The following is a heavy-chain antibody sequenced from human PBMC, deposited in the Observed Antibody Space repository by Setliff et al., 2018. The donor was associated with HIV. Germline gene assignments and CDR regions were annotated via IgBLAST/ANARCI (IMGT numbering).Heavy chain of an antibody. J-gene: IGHJ5*01. CDR2: IYASGSS. CDR1: GGSISSGSYY. Sequence: SETLSLTCTVSGGSISSGSYYWSWIRQPAGKGLEWIGRIYASGSSNYNPSLKSRVTMSVDTSKNQFSLNLSSVTAADTAVYYCARQTYKSGRYDSWGQGTLVTVSS. V-gene: IGHV4-61*02. D-gene: IGHD3-3*01. CDR3: ARQTYKSGRYDS.